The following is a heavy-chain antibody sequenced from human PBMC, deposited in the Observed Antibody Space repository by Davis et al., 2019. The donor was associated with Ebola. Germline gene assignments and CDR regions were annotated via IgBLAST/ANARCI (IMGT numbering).Heavy chain of an antibody. J-gene: IGHJ4*02. CDR1: GGSFSGYY. V-gene: IGHV4-34*01. CDR2: INHSGST. CDR3: ARGGSSWYWGGNGVYFDY. D-gene: IGHD6-13*01. Sequence: PGGSLRLSCAVYGGSFSGYYWSWIRQPPGKGLEWIGEINHSGSTNYNPSLKSRVTISVDTSKNQFSLKLSSVTAADTAVYYCARGGSSWYWGGNGVYFDYWGQGTLVTVSS.